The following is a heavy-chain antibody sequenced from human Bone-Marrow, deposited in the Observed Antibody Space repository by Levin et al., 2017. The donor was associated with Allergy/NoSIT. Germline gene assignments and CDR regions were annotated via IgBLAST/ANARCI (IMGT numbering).Heavy chain of an antibody. D-gene: IGHD2-15*01. J-gene: IGHJ6*02. CDR3: AKARIYCSGGSCQKKYYYDDGMDV. CDR1: GFTFSSYA. Sequence: GGSLRLSCAASGFTFSSYAMSWVRQAPGKGLEWVSAISGSGGSTYYADSVKGRFTISRDNSKNTLYLQMNSLRAEDTAVYYCAKARIYCSGGSCQKKYYYDDGMDVWGQGTTVTVSS. CDR2: ISGSGGST. V-gene: IGHV3-23*01.